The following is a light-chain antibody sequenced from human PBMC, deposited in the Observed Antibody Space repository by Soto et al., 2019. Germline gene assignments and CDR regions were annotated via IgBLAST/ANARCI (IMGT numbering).Light chain of an antibody. CDR1: RGISSW. CDR3: QQANSFPLT. Sequence: DIQMTQSPSSVSASVGDRVTITCRASRGISSWLAWYQQKPGKAPKLLIYAASYLQSGVPSRFSGSGSGTDFTLTINSLQPEDFATYYCQQANSFPLTFGGGTKVEIK. J-gene: IGKJ4*01. V-gene: IGKV1-12*01. CDR2: AAS.